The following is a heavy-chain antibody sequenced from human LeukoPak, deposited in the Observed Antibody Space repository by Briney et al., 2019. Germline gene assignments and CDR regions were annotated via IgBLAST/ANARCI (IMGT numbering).Heavy chain of an antibody. V-gene: IGHV3-53*01. CDR1: GLTVNSNY. J-gene: IGHJ5*02. Sequence: PGGSLRLSCAASGLTVNSNYMSWVRQAPGKGLEWVSVFYTGGSIYYADSVKGRFTISRDNSKNTMFLHMNNLGLEDTAVYYCARLTGPIGPWGQGTLVTVSS. CDR3: ARLTGPIGP. CDR2: FYTGGSI. D-gene: IGHD3-10*01.